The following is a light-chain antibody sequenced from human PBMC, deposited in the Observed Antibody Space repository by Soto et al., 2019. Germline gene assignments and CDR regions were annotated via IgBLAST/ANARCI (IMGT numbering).Light chain of an antibody. V-gene: IGLV2-14*01. CDR3: SSYTGSSTLVV. CDR1: SSDVGGYNY. Sequence: QSVLPQPASVSGSPGQSITISCTGTSSDVGGYNYVSWYQQHPGKAPKLMIYDVSNRPSGVSNRFSGSKSGNTASLTISGLQADVEAEYYCSSYTGSSTLVVFGGGTKLTVL. CDR2: DVS. J-gene: IGLJ2*01.